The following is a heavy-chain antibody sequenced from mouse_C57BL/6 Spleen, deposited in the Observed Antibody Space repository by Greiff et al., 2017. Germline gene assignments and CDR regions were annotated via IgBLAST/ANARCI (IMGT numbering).Heavy chain of an antibody. D-gene: IGHD2-1*01. CDR3: TRYIYYGTAWFAY. Sequence: VQLQQSGAELVRPGASVTLSCKASGYTFTDYEMHWVKQTPVHGLEWIGAIDPETGGTAYNQKFKGKAILTADKSSSTAYMELRSLTSEDSAVYYCTRYIYYGTAWFAYWGQGTLVTVSA. CDR2: IDPETGGT. V-gene: IGHV1-15*01. J-gene: IGHJ3*01. CDR1: GYTFTDYE.